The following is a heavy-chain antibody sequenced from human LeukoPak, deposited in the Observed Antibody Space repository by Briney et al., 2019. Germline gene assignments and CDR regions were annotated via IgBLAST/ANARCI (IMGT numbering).Heavy chain of an antibody. CDR1: GGSFSGYY. CDR2: INHSGST. D-gene: IGHD6-13*01. Sequence: SETLSLTCAVYGGSFSGYYWNWIRQPPGKGLEWIGEINHSGSTNYNPSLKSRVTISVDTSKNQFSLKLSSVTAADTAVYYCASGQAAAGDMGYWGQGTLVTVSS. J-gene: IGHJ4*02. V-gene: IGHV4-34*01. CDR3: ASGQAAAGDMGY.